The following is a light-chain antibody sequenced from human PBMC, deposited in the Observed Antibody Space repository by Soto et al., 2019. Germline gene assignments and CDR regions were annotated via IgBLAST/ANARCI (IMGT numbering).Light chain of an antibody. CDR1: SSDVGGYNY. CDR2: DVS. J-gene: IGLJ1*01. V-gene: IGLV2-11*01. CDR3: SSYAGNNNYV. Sequence: QSALTQPRSVSGSPGQSVTISCTGTSSDVGGYNYVSWYQQHPGKAPKLMIYDVSKRPSGVPDRFSGSKSGNTASLTISGLQADDEADYYCSSYAGNNNYVFGSATKVTVL.